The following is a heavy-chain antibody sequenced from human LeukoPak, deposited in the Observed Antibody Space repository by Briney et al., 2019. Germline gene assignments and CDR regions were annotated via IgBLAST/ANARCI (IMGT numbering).Heavy chain of an antibody. J-gene: IGHJ6*03. CDR2: MNPNSGNT. CDR3: ARGFDDILTGEYYYYYMDV. Sequence: VASVKVSCKASGYTFTSYDINWVRQAPGQGLEWMGWMNPNSGNTGYAQKFQGRVTMTRNTSISTAYMELSSLRSEDTAVYYCARGFDDILTGEYYYYYMDVWGKGTTVTISS. CDR1: GYTFTSYD. V-gene: IGHV1-8*01. D-gene: IGHD3-9*01.